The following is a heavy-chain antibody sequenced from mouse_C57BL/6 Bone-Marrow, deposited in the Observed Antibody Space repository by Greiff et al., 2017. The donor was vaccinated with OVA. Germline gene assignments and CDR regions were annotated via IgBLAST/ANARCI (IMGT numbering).Heavy chain of an antibody. J-gene: IGHJ3*01. CDR1: GYTFTSYG. V-gene: IGHV1-81*01. Sequence: VQLQESGAELARPGASVKLSCKASGYTFTSYGISWVKQRTGQGLEWIGEIYPRSGNTYYNEKFKGKVTLTEDKSSSTAYMELRSLTSEDSAVYFSARADWFAYWGKGTLVTVSA. CDR3: ARADWFAY. CDR2: IYPRSGNT.